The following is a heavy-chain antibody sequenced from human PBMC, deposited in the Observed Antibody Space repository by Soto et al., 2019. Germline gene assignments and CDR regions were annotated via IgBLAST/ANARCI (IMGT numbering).Heavy chain of an antibody. J-gene: IGHJ6*02. Sequence: KVSCKASGGTFSSYAISWVRQAPGQGIEWMGGIITIFGTANYAQKYQGSVTITADESTSTAYMELSSLRSEDTAVYYCARAGSSSSGDYYYYGLDVWGQGSTVTVSS. V-gene: IGHV1-69*01. CDR3: ARAGSSSSGDYYYYGLDV. CDR1: GGTFSSYA. D-gene: IGHD6-6*01. CDR2: IITIFGTA.